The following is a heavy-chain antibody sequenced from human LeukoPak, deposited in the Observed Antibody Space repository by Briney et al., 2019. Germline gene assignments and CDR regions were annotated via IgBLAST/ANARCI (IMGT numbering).Heavy chain of an antibody. CDR3: AAGGSWYYNY. CDR1: GFTFSSYA. D-gene: IGHD6-13*01. J-gene: IGHJ4*02. Sequence: GGSLRLSCAASGFTFSSYAMSWVRRAPGKGLVWVSRINSDGSSTSYADSVKGRFTISRDNAKNSLYLQMDSLRAEDTAVYYCAAGGSWYYNYWGQGTLVTVSS. CDR2: INSDGSST. V-gene: IGHV3-74*01.